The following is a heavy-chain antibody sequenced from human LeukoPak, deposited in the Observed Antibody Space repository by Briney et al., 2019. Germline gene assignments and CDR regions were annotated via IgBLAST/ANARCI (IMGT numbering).Heavy chain of an antibody. CDR2: MNPNSGNT. V-gene: IGHV1-8*01. CDR1: GYTFTSYD. Sequence: ASVKVSCKASGYTFTSYDINWVRQATGQGLEWMGWMNPNSGNTGYAQKFQGRVTMTRNTSISTAYMELSSLRAEDTAVYYCARGREYSTELGNDYWGQGTLVTVSS. D-gene: IGHD6-6*01. J-gene: IGHJ4*02. CDR3: ARGREYSTELGNDY.